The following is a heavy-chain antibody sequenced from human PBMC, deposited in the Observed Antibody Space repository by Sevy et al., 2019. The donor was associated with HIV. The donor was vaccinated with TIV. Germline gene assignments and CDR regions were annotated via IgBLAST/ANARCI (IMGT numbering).Heavy chain of an antibody. CDR1: GFIFSSYG. CDR2: VQYDGNNE. CDR3: ARDPLISLGADLFDY. D-gene: IGHD7-27*01. Sequence: GGSLRLSCAASGFIFSSYGMHWVRQAPGKGLEWVAFVQYDGNNENYADSVKGRFTISRDNSKNTLYLQMNSLRAEDKAMYYCARDPLISLGADLFDYWGQGTLVTVSS. V-gene: IGHV3-30*02. J-gene: IGHJ4*02.